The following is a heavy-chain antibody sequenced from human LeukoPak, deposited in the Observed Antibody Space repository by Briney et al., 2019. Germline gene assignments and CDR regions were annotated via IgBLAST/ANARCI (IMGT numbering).Heavy chain of an antibody. D-gene: IGHD4-23*01. CDR2: MNPNSGNT. CDR1: GYTFTSYA. J-gene: IGHJ5*02. CDR3: ARVEVRWWFDP. V-gene: IGHV1-8*01. Sequence: GASVKVSCKASGYTFTSYAINWARQATGHRLEWMGWMNPNSGNTGYAQKFQGRVTMTRNTSISTAYMELSSLRSEGTAVFCCARVEVRWWFDPWGQGTLVTVSS.